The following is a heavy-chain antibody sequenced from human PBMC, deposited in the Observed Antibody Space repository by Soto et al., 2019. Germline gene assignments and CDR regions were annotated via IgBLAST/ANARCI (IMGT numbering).Heavy chain of an antibody. CDR1: GGSISSGGYY. V-gene: IGHV4-31*03. Sequence: QVQLQESGPGLVKPSQTLSLTCTVSGGSISSGGYYWSWIRQHPGKGLEWIGYIYYSGSTYYNPSLKSRVTISVDTSKNQFSLKLSSVTAADTAVYYCARGGGEGYCSGGSCYHPTDAFDIWGQGTMVTVSS. CDR2: IYYSGST. CDR3: ARGGGEGYCSGGSCYHPTDAFDI. J-gene: IGHJ3*02. D-gene: IGHD2-15*01.